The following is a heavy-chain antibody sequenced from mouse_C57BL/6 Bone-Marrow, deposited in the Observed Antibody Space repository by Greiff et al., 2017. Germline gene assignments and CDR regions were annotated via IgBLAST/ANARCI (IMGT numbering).Heavy chain of an antibody. CDR2: IYPRSGNT. J-gene: IGHJ2*01. Sequence: QVQLKESGAELARPGASVKLSCKASGYTFTSYGISWVKQRTGQGLEWIGEIYPRSGNTYYNEKFKGKATLPADKASRTAYMELRSRTSEDSAVYFCARYRYYFDYWGQGTTLTVSS. CDR1: GYTFTSYG. CDR3: ARYRYYFDY. V-gene: IGHV1-81*01.